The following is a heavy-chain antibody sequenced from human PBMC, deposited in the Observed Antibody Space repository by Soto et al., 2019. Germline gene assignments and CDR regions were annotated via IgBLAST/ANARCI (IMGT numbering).Heavy chain of an antibody. D-gene: IGHD3-10*01. Sequence: EVQLLESGGGLVQPGGSLRLSCAASGFMFGSYAMSWVRQAPGKGLEWVSGISGSGTDTYYADAVKGRVTISRDNAKNTLYLQMNGRRAEDAAIYYCSKDLLSSYYYGMDAWGQGTTVTVSS. V-gene: IGHV3-23*01. CDR3: SKDLLSSYYYGMDA. CDR1: GFMFGSYA. CDR2: ISGSGTDT. J-gene: IGHJ6*02.